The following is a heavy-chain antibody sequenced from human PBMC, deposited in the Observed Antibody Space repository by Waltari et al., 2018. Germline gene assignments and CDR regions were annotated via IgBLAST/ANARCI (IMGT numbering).Heavy chain of an antibody. CDR2: MNPSSGDT. Sequence: QVRLVQSGAEVKQPGASVKVSCKASGHTFTNYDINWVRQVSGQGLEWMGWMNPSSGDTGFAQNFRGRVAMTRDTSTGTADMELRGLTSADTAFYYCARGTYIVGYDYWGQGTPVTVSA. CDR1: GHTFTNYD. J-gene: IGHJ4*02. CDR3: ARGTYIVGYDY. D-gene: IGHD1-26*01. V-gene: IGHV1-8*01.